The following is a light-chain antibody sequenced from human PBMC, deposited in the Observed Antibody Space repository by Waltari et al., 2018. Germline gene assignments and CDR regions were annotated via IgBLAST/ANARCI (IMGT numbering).Light chain of an antibody. V-gene: IGKV3-20*01. J-gene: IGKJ4*01. CDR1: QTINNNF. Sequence: IALTQAPDTLSLSPGHRATLSCRASQTINNNFLVWYQQKPGQAPRLIIHGASSRATDFPDRFSGSGSGTDFTLTINSLKPEDSAVYYCQQYDGSVLTFGGGTKVEI. CDR2: GAS. CDR3: QQYDGSVLT.